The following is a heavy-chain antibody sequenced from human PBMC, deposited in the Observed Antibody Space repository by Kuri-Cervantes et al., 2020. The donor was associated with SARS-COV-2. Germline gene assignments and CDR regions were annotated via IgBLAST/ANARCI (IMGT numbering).Heavy chain of an antibody. CDR2: INYIGNS. J-gene: IGHJ5*02. V-gene: IGHV4-39*01. CDR3: AIHPNSMSGSDP. D-gene: IGHD3-3*02. Sequence: GSLRLSCTVSGVSISSTSYYWAWIRQPPGKGLEWLGSINYIGNSYRNPSLRSRVIMSVDTSKNQFSVNINSGTAADTAIYFCAIHPNSMSGSDPWGQGTPVTVSS. CDR1: GVSISSTSYY.